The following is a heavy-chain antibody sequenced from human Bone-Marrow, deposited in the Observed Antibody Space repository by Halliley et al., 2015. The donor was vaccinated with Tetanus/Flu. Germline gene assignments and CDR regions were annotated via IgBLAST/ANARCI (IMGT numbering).Heavy chain of an antibody. CDR1: GGSISNYY. D-gene: IGHD1-26*01. Sequence: TLSLTCTVSGGSISNYYWSWIRQPPGKRPEWIGYIYYSGSTIYNPSLKSRVSISADTSKNQFSLKLISVTAADTAVYYCARGGSGPYWHFQHWGQGTLVSVSS. V-gene: IGHV4-59*01. CDR3: ARGGSGPYWHFQH. J-gene: IGHJ1*01. CDR2: IYYSGST.